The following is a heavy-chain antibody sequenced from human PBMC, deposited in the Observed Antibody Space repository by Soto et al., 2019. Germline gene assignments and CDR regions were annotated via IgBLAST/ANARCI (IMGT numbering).Heavy chain of an antibody. J-gene: IGHJ2*01. D-gene: IGHD3-16*01. Sequence: PSETLSLTCTVSGGSISSYYWSWIRQPPGKGLEWIGYIYYSGSTNYNPSLKSRVTISVDTSKNQFSLKLSSVTAADTAVYYCAILLRAVWYFDLWGRGTLVTVSS. CDR1: GGSISSYY. CDR2: IYYSGST. CDR3: AILLRAVWYFDL. V-gene: IGHV4-59*08.